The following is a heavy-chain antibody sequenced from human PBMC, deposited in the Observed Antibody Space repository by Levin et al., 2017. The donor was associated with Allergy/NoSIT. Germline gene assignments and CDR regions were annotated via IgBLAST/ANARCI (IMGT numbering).Heavy chain of an antibody. CDR3: TRGLYRQDY. V-gene: IGHV4-34*01. Sequence: SQTLSLTCAVYGGSFSGYYWSWIRQPPGKGLEWIGEINHSGSANYNPSLKSRVTISVDTSKNQFSLNLRSVTAGDTAVYYCTRGLYRQDYWGQGTLVTVSS. CDR2: INHSGSA. J-gene: IGHJ4*01. D-gene: IGHD5-12*01. CDR1: GGSFSGYY.